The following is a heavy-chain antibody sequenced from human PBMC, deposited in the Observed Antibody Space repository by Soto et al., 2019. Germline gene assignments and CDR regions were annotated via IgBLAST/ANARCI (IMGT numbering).Heavy chain of an antibody. CDR2: IKSKTDGGTT. CDR3: TPPPGQDIVVVPAADDAFDI. CDR1: GFTLSNAW. Sequence: PGGSMRLSCAASGFTLSNAWMSWVRQAQGKGLEWVGRIKSKTDGGTTDYAAPVKGRFTISRDDSKNTLYLQMNSLKTEDTAVYYCTPPPGQDIVVVPAADDAFDIWGQGTMVTVSS. D-gene: IGHD2-2*01. J-gene: IGHJ3*02. V-gene: IGHV3-15*01.